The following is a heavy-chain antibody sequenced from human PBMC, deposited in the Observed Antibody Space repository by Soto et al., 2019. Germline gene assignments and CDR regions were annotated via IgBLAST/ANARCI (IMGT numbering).Heavy chain of an antibody. CDR3: AGRIVGAKYYYYGMDI. V-gene: IGHV1-69*13. Sequence: SVQVSCKASGGTFSSYAISWVRQAPGQGLEWMGGIIPIFGTANYAQKFQGRATITADESTSTAYMELSSRRSEDTAAYYCAGRIVGAKYYYYGMDIWGQGTTVTASS. D-gene: IGHD1-26*01. J-gene: IGHJ6*02. CDR1: GGTFSSYA. CDR2: IIPIFGTA.